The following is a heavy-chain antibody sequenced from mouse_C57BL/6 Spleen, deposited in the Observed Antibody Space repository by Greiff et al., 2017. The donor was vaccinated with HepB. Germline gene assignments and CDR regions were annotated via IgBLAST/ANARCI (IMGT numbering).Heavy chain of an antibody. J-gene: IGHJ1*03. V-gene: IGHV5-17*01. Sequence: EVKVVESGGGLVKPGGSLKLSCAASGFTFSDYGMHWVRQAPEKGLEWVAYISSGSSTIYYADTVKGRFTISRDNAKNTLFLQMTSLRSEDTAMYYCARLYGSSWYVDVWGTGTTVTVSS. CDR3: ARLYGSSWYVDV. D-gene: IGHD1-1*01. CDR2: ISSGSSTI. CDR1: GFTFSDYG.